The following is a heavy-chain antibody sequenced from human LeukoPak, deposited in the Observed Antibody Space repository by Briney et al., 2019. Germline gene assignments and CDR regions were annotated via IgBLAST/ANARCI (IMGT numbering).Heavy chain of an antibody. J-gene: IGHJ5*02. V-gene: IGHV1-2*06. CDR3: ASRGWELPRSWFDP. CDR1: GYTFTGYY. Sequence: ASVKVSCKAAGYTFTGYYMHWVRQAPGQGLEWMGRINPNSGGTNYAQKFQGRVTMTRDTSINTVYMELSGLRSDDTAVYYCASRGWELPRSWFDPWGQGTLVTVSS. D-gene: IGHD1-26*01. CDR2: INPNSGGT.